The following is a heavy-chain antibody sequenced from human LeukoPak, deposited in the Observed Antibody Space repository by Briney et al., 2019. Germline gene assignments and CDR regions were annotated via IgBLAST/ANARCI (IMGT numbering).Heavy chain of an antibody. CDR1: GYTFTSYY. V-gene: IGHV1-46*01. Sequence: ASVKVSCKASGYTFTSYYMHWVRQAPGQGLEWMGIINPSGGSTSYEQKFQGIVTMTRDTSTSTVYMELSSLRSEDTAVYYCAHSRGYRDAFDIWGQGTMVTVSS. CDR3: AHSRGYRDAFDI. D-gene: IGHD3-22*01. J-gene: IGHJ3*02. CDR2: INPSGGST.